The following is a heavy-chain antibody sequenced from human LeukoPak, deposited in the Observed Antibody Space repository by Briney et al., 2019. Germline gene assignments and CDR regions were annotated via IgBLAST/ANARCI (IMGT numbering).Heavy chain of an antibody. V-gene: IGHV4-59*01. D-gene: IGHD1-1*01. Sequence: SETLSLTCSVSGGSISSYYWSWIRQPPGKGLEWIGYIYYSGSTNYNPSLKSRVTISVDTSKNQFSLKLSSVTAADTAVYYIARRPVAGTGYFDYWGQGTLVTVSS. CDR1: GGSISSYY. CDR3: ARRPVAGTGYFDY. CDR2: IYYSGST. J-gene: IGHJ4*02.